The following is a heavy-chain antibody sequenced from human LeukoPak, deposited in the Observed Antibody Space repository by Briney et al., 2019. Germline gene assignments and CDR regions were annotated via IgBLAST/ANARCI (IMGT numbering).Heavy chain of an antibody. CDR2: IFPSYSDT. CDR3: ARIKGRGSMGYMDV. V-gene: IGHV5-51*01. Sequence: GESLKISCKGSGYTFPIYWIAWVRQTPAKGQELMGIIFPSYSDTRYSPSFRGQVTISVDKSISTAYLEWRGLKASETVMYYCARIKGRGSMGYMDVWGEGTTVSVSS. CDR1: GYTFPIYW. J-gene: IGHJ6*03. D-gene: IGHD2-2*01.